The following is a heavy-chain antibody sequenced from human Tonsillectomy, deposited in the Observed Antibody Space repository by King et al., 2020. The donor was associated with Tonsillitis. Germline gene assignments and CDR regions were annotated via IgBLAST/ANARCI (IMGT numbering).Heavy chain of an antibody. Sequence: VQLVESGGGGFQPGRSLRLSCAASGFTFSSYGIHWVRQAPGKGLEWGAVIWYDGSNKYYAESVKGRLTISRDNSKNTLYLQMNSLGAEDTAVYYCARGIAVAALDAFDIWGQGTMVTVSS. V-gene: IGHV3-33*08. CDR3: ARGIAVAALDAFDI. CDR1: GFTFSSYG. D-gene: IGHD6-19*01. CDR2: IWYDGSNK. J-gene: IGHJ3*02.